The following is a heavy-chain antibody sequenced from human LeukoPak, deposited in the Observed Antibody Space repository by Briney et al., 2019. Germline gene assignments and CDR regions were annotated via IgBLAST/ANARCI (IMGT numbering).Heavy chain of an antibody. V-gene: IGHV3-30*04. CDR2: ISYDGSNK. CDR1: GFTFSSYA. CDR3: ARAEDIVVVVAATY. J-gene: IGHJ4*02. D-gene: IGHD2-15*01. Sequence: GGSLRLSCAASGFTFSSYAMHWVRQAPGMGLEWVAVISYDGSNKYYADSVKGRFTISRDNSKNTLYLQMNSLRAEDTAVYYCARAEDIVVVVAATYWGQGTLVTVSS.